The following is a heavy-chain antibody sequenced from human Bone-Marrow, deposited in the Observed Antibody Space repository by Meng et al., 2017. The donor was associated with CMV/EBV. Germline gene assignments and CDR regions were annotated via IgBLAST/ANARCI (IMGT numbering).Heavy chain of an antibody. Sequence: SEPLSLTCTVSGYSISSGYYWGWIRQPPGKGLEWIGSIYHSGSTYYNPSLKSRVTISVDTSKNQFSLKLYSVIAADTAVYYCARSPYCSGGSCRPHNHFDYWGQGTLVTVSS. J-gene: IGHJ4*02. CDR2: IYHSGST. CDR1: GYSISSGYY. CDR3: ARSPYCSGGSCRPHNHFDY. D-gene: IGHD2-15*01. V-gene: IGHV4-38-2*02.